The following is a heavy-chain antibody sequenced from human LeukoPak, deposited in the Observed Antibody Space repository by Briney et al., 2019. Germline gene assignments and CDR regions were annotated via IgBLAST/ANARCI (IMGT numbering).Heavy chain of an antibody. CDR1: GYSIRSGYS. CDR2: IYHSGTT. V-gene: IGHV4-38-2*02. J-gene: IGHJ3*02. Sequence: PSETLPLTCTVSGYSIRSGYSWGWIRQPPGKGLEWMGSIYHSGTTYYNPSLKSRVTISVDRSKNQFSLKLSSVTAADTAVYYCARELVGANQAGAFDIWGQGTMVTVSS. CDR3: ARELVGANQAGAFDI. D-gene: IGHD1-26*01.